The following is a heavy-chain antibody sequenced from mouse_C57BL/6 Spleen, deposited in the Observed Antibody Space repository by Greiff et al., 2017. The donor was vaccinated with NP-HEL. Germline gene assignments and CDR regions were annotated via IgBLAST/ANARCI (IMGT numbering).Heavy chain of an antibody. CDR3: ARWLSSYAIDD. V-gene: IGHV1-50*01. CDR2: IDPSDSYT. Sequence: QVQLQQPGAELVKPGASVKLSCKASGYTFTSYWMQWVKQRPGQGLEWIGEIDPSDSYTNYNQKFKGKATLTVDTSSSTAYMQLSSLTSEDSAVYYCARWLSSYAIDDWGPGTSVTAAS. J-gene: IGHJ4*01. D-gene: IGHD3-2*02. CDR1: GYTFTSYW.